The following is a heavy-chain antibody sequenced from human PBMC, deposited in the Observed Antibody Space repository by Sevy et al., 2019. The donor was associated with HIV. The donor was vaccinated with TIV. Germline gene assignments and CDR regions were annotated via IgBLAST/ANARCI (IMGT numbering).Heavy chain of an antibody. CDR1: ALTFTRYA. D-gene: IGHD1-1*01. J-gene: IGHJ4*02. V-gene: IGHV3-30*18. CDR2: ISYEGSNI. Sequence: VGSLRLSCAASALTFTRYAFHWVRQAPGMGPEWLGVISYEGSNIYYGPSVKGRFTISRDNSKNTLYLQMNDMRTEDTAVYYCAKDLHPPGPVRGTNFDYWGRRTLVTVSS. CDR3: AKDLHPPGPVRGTNFDY.